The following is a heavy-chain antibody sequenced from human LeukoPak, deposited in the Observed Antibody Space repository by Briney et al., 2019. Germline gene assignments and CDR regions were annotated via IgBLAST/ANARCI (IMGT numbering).Heavy chain of an antibody. V-gene: IGHV3-11*01. CDR3: AGAPLYSSGCIDY. Sequence: PGGSVRLSCAASGFTFSDYYMSWIRQAPGKGLEWVPYISSSGSTIYYADSVKGRFTISRDNAKNSLYLQMNSLRAEDTAVYYCAGAPLYSSGCIDYWGQGTLVTVSS. CDR1: GFTFSDYY. CDR2: ISSSGSTI. J-gene: IGHJ4*02. D-gene: IGHD6-19*01.